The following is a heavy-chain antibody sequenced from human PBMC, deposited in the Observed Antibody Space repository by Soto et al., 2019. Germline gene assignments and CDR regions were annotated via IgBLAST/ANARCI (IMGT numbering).Heavy chain of an antibody. Sequence: PGGSLRLSCAASGFTFSNYAMHWVRQAPGKGLEWLAIISYDGDNEYYADSVKGRFTISRDNAKNSLYLQMNSLRAEDTALYYCAKAFGDYRSYYFDYWGQGTLVTVSS. V-gene: IGHV3-30*18. J-gene: IGHJ4*02. D-gene: IGHD4-17*01. CDR2: ISYDGDNE. CDR3: AKAFGDYRSYYFDY. CDR1: GFTFSNYA.